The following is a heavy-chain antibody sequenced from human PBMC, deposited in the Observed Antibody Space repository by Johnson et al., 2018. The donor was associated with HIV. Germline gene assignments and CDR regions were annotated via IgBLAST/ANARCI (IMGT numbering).Heavy chain of an antibody. CDR3: ARDRGAFDI. Sequence: VQLVESGGGLVQPGGSLRLSCAASGFTVSRNYMSWVRQAPGKGLEWVSLIYSGGSKYYSDSVKGRFSISRDNSKNTGYLQMNSLRAEDTAVYYSARDRGAFDIWGQGTMVTVSS. V-gene: IGHV3-66*01. CDR1: GFTVSRNY. CDR2: IYSGGSK. J-gene: IGHJ3*02.